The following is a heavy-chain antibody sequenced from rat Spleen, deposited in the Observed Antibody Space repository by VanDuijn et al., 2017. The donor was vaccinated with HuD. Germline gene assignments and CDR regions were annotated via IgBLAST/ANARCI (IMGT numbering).Heavy chain of an antibody. CDR2: ITNAAGKI. J-gene: IGHJ4*01. CDR3: TRGGYYDGTYYSVYVMDA. D-gene: IGHD1-12*02. Sequence: EVQLVESGGGLVQPGRSLKLSCVASGFTFNNYWMTWIRQAPGKGLEWVASITNAAGKIYYPDSVKGRFTISRDTAQNTLYLQMNSPRSEDTATYYCTRGGYYDGTYYSVYVMDAWGQGASVTVSS. V-gene: IGHV5-31*01. CDR1: GFTFNNYW.